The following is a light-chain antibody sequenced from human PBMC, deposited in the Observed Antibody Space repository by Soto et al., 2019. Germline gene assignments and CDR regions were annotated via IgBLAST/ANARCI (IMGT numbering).Light chain of an antibody. J-gene: IGKJ1*01. CDR3: LQYYHFSWT. V-gene: IGKV1-6*01. CDR1: QDSRDT. Sequence: ASQMAQSPSSPSGSVSVRVAVSGRASQDSRDTLAWYQQLPWEAPKLLIFAASNLKSGVPSRFSGSGSVTDFTLGITGLQPEDFATYYCLQYYHFSWTFGQGTKVDI. CDR2: AAS.